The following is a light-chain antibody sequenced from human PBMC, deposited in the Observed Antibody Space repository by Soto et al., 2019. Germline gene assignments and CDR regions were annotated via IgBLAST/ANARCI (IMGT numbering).Light chain of an antibody. CDR3: QQYNNWPFG. V-gene: IGKV3-15*01. J-gene: IGKJ3*01. CDR2: GAS. Sequence: ESVLPQSPGTLSLSPGASATLSCRASQSVSSNYLAWYQQKPGQAPRLLIYGASTRATGIPARFSGSGSGTEFTLTISSLQSEDFAVYYCQQYNNWPFGFGPGTKVDIK. CDR1: QSVSSN.